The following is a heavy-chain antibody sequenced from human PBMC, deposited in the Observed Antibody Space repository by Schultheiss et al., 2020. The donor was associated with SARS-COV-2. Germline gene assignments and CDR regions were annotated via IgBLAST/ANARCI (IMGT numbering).Heavy chain of an antibody. D-gene: IGHD3-22*01. CDR1: GGTFSSYA. V-gene: IGHV1-69*13. Sequence: SVKVSCKASGGTFSSYAISWVRQAPGQGLEWMGGIIPIFGTANYAQKFQGRVTITADESTSTAYMELSSLRSEDTAVYYCATGYYDSSGYYRYWYFDLWGRGTLVTVSS. J-gene: IGHJ2*01. CDR2: IIPIFGTA. CDR3: ATGYYDSSGYYRYWYFDL.